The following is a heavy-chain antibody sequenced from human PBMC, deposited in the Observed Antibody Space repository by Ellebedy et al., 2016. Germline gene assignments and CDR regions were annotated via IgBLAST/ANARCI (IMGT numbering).Heavy chain of an antibody. D-gene: IGHD1-26*01. CDR3: ARSSGSYSDFDY. J-gene: IGHJ4*02. CDR2: IFPVDSDT. Sequence: GESLKISXKVSENTYINYWIAWVRQMPGKGLAWMGIIFPVDSDTTYSPSFQGQVIISADKSISTAYLEWGSLKTSDTAMSYSARSSGSYSDFDYWGQGTLVNVSS. V-gene: IGHV5-51*01. CDR1: ENTYINYW.